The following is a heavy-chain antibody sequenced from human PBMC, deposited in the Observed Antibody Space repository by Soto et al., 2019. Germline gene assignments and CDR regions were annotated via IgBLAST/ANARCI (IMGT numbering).Heavy chain of an antibody. CDR3: ARSSTKWPGGFAH. CDR1: GGSISSGGYS. CDR2: IYHSGST. J-gene: IGHJ5*02. D-gene: IGHD1-1*01. Sequence: SETLSLTCAVSGGSISSGGYSWSWIRQPPGKGLEWIGYIYHSGSTYYNPSLKSRVTISVDRSKNQFSLKLSSVTAADTAVYYCARSSTKWPGGFAHWGQGTLVTVSS. V-gene: IGHV4-30-2*01.